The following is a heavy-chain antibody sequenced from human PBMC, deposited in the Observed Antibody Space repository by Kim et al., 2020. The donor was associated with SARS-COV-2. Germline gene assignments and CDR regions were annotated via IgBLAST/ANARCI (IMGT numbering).Heavy chain of an antibody. V-gene: IGHV4-59*01. CDR3: SCGGTAFDMPPVFDY. D-gene: IGHD2-15*01. J-gene: IGHJ4*01. Sequence: SETLSLTCTVSGGSISSYYWSWIRQPPRKGLELIGYICYSGSTNSNHSLTRRVPISIYTSKTQFYLTLNFMTAAATAADYCSCGGTAFDMPPVFDY. CDR2: ICYSGST. CDR1: GGSISSYY.